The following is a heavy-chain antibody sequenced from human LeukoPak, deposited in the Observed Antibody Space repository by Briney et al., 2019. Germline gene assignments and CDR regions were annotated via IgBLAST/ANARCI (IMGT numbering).Heavy chain of an antibody. Sequence: GGSLRLSCAASGFTFSSYAMSWVRQAPGKGLEWVSAISGSGGSTYYPDSVKGRFTISRDNSKNTLYLQMNSLRAEDTAVYYCAKDFFPVYDILTGYQVPTPLDYWGQGTLVTVSS. CDR3: AKDFFPVYDILTGYQVPTPLDY. J-gene: IGHJ4*02. D-gene: IGHD3-9*01. CDR1: GFTFSSYA. V-gene: IGHV3-23*01. CDR2: ISGSGGST.